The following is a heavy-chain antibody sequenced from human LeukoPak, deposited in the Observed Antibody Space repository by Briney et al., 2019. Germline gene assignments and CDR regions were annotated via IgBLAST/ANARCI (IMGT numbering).Heavy chain of an antibody. CDR2: IYSGGST. CDR1: GFTVSSNY. J-gene: IGHJ4*02. V-gene: IGHV3-66*01. D-gene: IGHD3-22*01. Sequence: AGGSLRLSCAASGFTVSSNYMSWVRQAPGKGLEWVSVIYSGGSTYYADSVKGRFTISRDNSKNTLYLQMNSLRAEDTAVYYCARGTYYSDTTGYYYFHYWGQGTLVTVSS. CDR3: ARGTYYSDTTGYYYFHY.